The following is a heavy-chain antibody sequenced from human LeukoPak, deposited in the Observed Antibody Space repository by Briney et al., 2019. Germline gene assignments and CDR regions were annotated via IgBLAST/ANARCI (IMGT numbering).Heavy chain of an antibody. J-gene: IGHJ4*02. CDR2: IQYDGSSK. Sequence: GGSLRLSCAASGFDFNNYGMHWARQAPGKGLGWVAFIQYDGSSKYYVDSVKGRFTISRDNSKNTVYLEMNSLRIEDTAVYYCAERRGVAAMSDFDYWGQGTQVTVSS. CDR3: AERRGVAAMSDFDY. D-gene: IGHD3-3*01. CDR1: GFDFNNYG. V-gene: IGHV3-30*02.